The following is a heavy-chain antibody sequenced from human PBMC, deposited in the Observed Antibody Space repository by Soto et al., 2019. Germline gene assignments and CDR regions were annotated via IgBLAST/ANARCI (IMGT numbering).Heavy chain of an antibody. J-gene: IGHJ6*02. CDR2: ISSSGSTI. CDR1: GFTFSDYY. Sequence: GGSVRLSCAASGFTFSDYYMSWIRQAPGKGLEWVSYISSSGSTIYYADSVKGRFTISRDNAKNSLYLQMNSLRAEDTAVYYCARDGCSSTSCYSMDYYYYYGMDVWGQGTTVTVS. V-gene: IGHV3-11*01. D-gene: IGHD2-2*02. CDR3: ARDGCSSTSCYSMDYYYYYGMDV.